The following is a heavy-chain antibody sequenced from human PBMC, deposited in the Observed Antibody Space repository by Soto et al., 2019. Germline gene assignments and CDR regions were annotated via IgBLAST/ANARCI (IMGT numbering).Heavy chain of an antibody. Sequence: QLQLQESGSGLVKPSQKLSLTCTVSGGSINSGGYSWSWIRQPPGKGLEWIGYIYRSGSAYYSPSLQNRVTISVDTSKNHFSLNLTSVTAADTAVYYCAVSGRGGLDVWGQGTTGTVSS. D-gene: IGHD3-10*01. J-gene: IGHJ6*02. CDR1: GGSINSGGYS. CDR2: IYRSGSA. CDR3: AVSGRGGLDV. V-gene: IGHV4-30-2*01.